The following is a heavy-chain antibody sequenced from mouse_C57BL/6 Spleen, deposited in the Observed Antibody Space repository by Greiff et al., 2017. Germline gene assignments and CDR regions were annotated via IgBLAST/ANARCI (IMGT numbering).Heavy chain of an antibody. V-gene: IGHV5-17*01. D-gene: IGHD1-1*01. CDR2: ISSGSSTI. J-gene: IGHJ3*01. CDR3: ARDYGSSTGCAY. CDR1: GFTFSDYG. Sequence: EVQVVESGGGLVKPGGSLKLSCAASGFTFSDYGMHWVRQAPEKGLEWVAYISSGSSTIYYADTVKGRFTISRDNAKNTLFLQMTSLRSEDTAMYYCARDYGSSTGCAYWGQGTLVTVSA.